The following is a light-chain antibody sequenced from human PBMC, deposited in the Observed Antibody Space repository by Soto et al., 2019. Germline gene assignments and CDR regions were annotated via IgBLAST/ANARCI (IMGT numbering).Light chain of an antibody. CDR3: SSYTTSNTRQIV. V-gene: IGLV2-14*01. J-gene: IGLJ1*01. Sequence: QSALIQPASVSGSPGQSITISCTGTSSDVGGYNYVSWYQQHPGKAPKFMIYDVSNRPSGVSNRFSGSKSGNTASLTISGLQAEDEADYYCSSYTTSNTRQIVFGTGTKVTVL. CDR1: SSDVGGYNY. CDR2: DVS.